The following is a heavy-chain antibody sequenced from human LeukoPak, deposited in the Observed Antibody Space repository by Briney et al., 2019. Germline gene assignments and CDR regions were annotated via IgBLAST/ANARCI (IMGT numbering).Heavy chain of an antibody. V-gene: IGHV4-38-2*02. CDR2: IYHSGRT. J-gene: IGHJ4*02. D-gene: IGHD6-13*01. CDR1: GYSISSGYY. Sequence: NPSETLSLTCTVSGYSISSGYYWGWIRQPPGKGLEWIGSIYHSGRTFYNPSLKSRVTISVDTSKNQFSLKLSSVTAADTAVYYCARPLADLYYFDYWGQGTLVTVSS. CDR3: ARPLADLYYFDY.